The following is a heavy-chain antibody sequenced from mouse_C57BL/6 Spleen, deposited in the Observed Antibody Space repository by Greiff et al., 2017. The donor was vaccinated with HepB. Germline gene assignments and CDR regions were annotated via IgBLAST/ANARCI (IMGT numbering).Heavy chain of an antibody. CDR2: IRSKSNNYAT. CDR1: GFSFNTYA. Sequence: EVQLVESGGGLVQPKGSLKLSCAASGFSFNTYAMNWVRQAPGKGLEWVARIRSKSNNYATYYADSVKDRFTISRDDSESMLYLQMNNLKTEDTAMYYCVRHTGTSGYFDVWGTGTTVTVSS. CDR3: VRHTGTSGYFDV. D-gene: IGHD4-1*01. J-gene: IGHJ1*03. V-gene: IGHV10-1*01.